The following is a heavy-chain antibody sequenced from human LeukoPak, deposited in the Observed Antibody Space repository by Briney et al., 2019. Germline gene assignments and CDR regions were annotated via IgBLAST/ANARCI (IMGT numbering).Heavy chain of an antibody. CDR1: GYTLTELS. CDR3: ATVRCSSTSCCLHNWFDP. Sequence: ASVKVSCKVSGYTLTELSMHWVRQAPGKGLEWMGGFDPEDGETIYVQKFQGRVTMTEDTSTDTAYMELSSLRSEDTAVYYCATVRCSSTSCCLHNWFDPWGQGTLVTVSS. CDR2: FDPEDGET. D-gene: IGHD2-2*01. V-gene: IGHV1-24*01. J-gene: IGHJ5*02.